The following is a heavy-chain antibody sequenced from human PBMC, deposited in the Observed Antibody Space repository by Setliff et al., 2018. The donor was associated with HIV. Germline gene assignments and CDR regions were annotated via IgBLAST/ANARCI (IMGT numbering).Heavy chain of an antibody. J-gene: IGHJ6*03. V-gene: IGHV1-46*01. D-gene: IGHD3-10*01. Sequence: ASVKVSCKASGYSFTTYYIHWRRQAPGQGLEWLAVINPGGGNTNYAQKFQGRVTVTRDTSTSTVYMELNSLRPEDTAVYYCARGLRGVIKGRYYYMDVWGKGTTVTVSS. CDR3: ARGLRGVIKGRYYYMDV. CDR1: GYSFTTYY. CDR2: INPGGGNT.